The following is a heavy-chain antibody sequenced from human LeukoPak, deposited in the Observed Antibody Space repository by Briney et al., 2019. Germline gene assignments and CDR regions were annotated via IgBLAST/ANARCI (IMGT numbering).Heavy chain of an antibody. V-gene: IGHV4-31*03. D-gene: IGHD3-16*01. J-gene: IGHJ4*02. Sequence: PSETLSLTCTVSGGSISSGGHYWSWIRQHPGKGLEWIGYIYDSGSTSYNPSLDSRVTISVDTSKNQFSLNLTSVTAADTAVYHCARDRGITGFFDSWGQGTLVTVSS. CDR1: GGSISSGGHY. CDR2: IYDSGST. CDR3: ARDRGITGFFDS.